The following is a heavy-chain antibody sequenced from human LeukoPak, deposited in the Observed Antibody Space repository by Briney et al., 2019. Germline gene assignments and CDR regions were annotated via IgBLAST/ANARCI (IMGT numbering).Heavy chain of an antibody. J-gene: IGHJ3*02. D-gene: IGHD2-8*02. CDR1: GYTFTSYG. Sequence: ASVKVSCKASGYTFTSYGINWVRQAPGQGLEWMGWINTNTGNPTYAQGFTGRFVFSLDTSVSTAYLQISSLKAEDTAVYYCAGKIAWWALDIWGQGTMVTVSS. V-gene: IGHV7-4-1*02. CDR2: INTNTGNP. CDR3: AGKIAWWALDI.